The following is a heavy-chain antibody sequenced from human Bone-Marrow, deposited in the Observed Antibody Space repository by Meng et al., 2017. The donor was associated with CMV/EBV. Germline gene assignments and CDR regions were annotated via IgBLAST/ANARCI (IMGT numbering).Heavy chain of an antibody. J-gene: IGHJ4*02. CDR1: GGTFSGYA. CDR2: IIPIFGTA. Sequence: VSCKASGGTFSGYAVSWVRQAPGRGLEWMGGIIPIFGTANYAKKFQGRVTITADESTSTAYMELSSLRSEDTAVYYCARGLGGSDYWGQGTLVTVSS. V-gene: IGHV1-69*01. CDR3: ARGLGGSDY. D-gene: IGHD3-10*01.